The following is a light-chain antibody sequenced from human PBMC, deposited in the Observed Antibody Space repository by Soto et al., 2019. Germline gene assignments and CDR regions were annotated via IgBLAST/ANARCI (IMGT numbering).Light chain of an antibody. CDR3: QQYDSWPLT. V-gene: IGKV3-15*01. Sequence: EIVMTQSPGTLSLSPGERATLSCRASQSISSNFLAWYQHKPGQAPRLLIHAASTRATGIPARFSGSGSGTEFTLTISSLQSEDFAVYYCQQYDSWPLTFGGGTKVDIK. CDR1: QSISSN. CDR2: AAS. J-gene: IGKJ4*01.